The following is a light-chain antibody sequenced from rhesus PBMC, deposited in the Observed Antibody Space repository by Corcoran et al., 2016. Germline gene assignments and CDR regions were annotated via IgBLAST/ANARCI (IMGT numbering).Light chain of an antibody. CDR2: AAS. J-gene: IGKJ1*01. Sequence: DIQMTQSPSSLSASVGDRVTVSCRASQDINKELSWYQQKPGKAPTFLIYAASSLQTGVSSRFSGSGSGTDYTLTISSLQPEDVATYYCLQDYTTPWTFGQGTKVEIK. CDR1: QDINKE. V-gene: IGKV1-94*01. CDR3: LQDYTTPWT.